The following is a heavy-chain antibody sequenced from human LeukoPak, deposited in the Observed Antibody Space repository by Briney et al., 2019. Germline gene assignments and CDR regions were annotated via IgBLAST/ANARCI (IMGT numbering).Heavy chain of an antibody. Sequence: GASVKVSCKASGYTFTSYYMHWVRQAPGQGLEWMGIINPSGGSTSYAQKFQGRVTMTRDTSTSTVYMELSSLRSEDTAVYYCARDSCSSTSCPVLYFDYWGQGTLVTVSS. CDR2: INPSGGST. CDR3: ARDSCSSTSCPVLYFDY. D-gene: IGHD2-2*01. J-gene: IGHJ4*02. V-gene: IGHV1-46*01. CDR1: GYTFTSYY.